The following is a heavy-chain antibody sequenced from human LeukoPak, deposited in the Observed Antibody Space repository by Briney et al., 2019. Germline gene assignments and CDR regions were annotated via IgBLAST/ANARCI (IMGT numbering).Heavy chain of an antibody. CDR3: ARDRAKTGYCSGGSCPNYYYYGMDV. Sequence: GASVKVSCKASGGTFSSYAISWVRQAPGQGLEWMGWISAYNGNTNYAQKLQGRVTMTTDTSTSTAYMELRSLRSDDTAVYYCARDRAKTGYCSGGSCPNYYYYGMDVWGQGTTVTVSS. J-gene: IGHJ6*02. CDR1: GGTFSSYA. D-gene: IGHD2-15*01. V-gene: IGHV1-18*01. CDR2: ISAYNGNT.